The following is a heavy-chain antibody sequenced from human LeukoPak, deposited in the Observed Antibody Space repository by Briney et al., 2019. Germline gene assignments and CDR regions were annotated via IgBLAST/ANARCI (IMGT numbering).Heavy chain of an antibody. Sequence: GGSLRLSCAASGFTFSSYAMSWVRQAPGKGLEWVSAISGSGGSTYYADSVKGRFTISRDNSKNTLYLQMNSLRAEDTAVYYCAKASIVVVITGDYFDYWGQGTLVTVSS. CDR2: ISGSGGST. CDR3: AKASIVVVITGDYFDY. J-gene: IGHJ4*02. CDR1: GFTFSSYA. D-gene: IGHD3-22*01. V-gene: IGHV3-23*01.